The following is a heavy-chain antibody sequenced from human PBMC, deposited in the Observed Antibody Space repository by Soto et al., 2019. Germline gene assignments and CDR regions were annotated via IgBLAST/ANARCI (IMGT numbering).Heavy chain of an antibody. CDR3: ARDGTLYDSSAYYYLY. Sequence: QVQLVQSGAEVKKPGSSVKVSCKASGGTFSRYAINWVRQAPGQGLEWMGGIIPLFRKPNYAQRFQGRVTSTADESTSTAYMELSSLRSEDTAVYYCARDGTLYDSSAYYYLYWGQGTLVTVSS. CDR1: GGTFSRYA. CDR2: IIPLFRKP. D-gene: IGHD3-22*01. J-gene: IGHJ4*02. V-gene: IGHV1-69*01.